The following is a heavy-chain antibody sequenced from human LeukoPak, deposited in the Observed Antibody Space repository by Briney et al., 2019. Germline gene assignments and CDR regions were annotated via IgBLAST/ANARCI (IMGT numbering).Heavy chain of an antibody. CDR2: ITSSSSTI. V-gene: IGHV3-48*04. CDR1: GFTFSSYS. Sequence: GGSLRLSCAASGFTFSSYSMNWVRQAPGKGLEWVSYITSSSSTIYSADSVKGRFTISRDNAKNSLYLQMNSLRAEDTAVYYCVRDTFSPDAFDIWGQGTMVTVSS. J-gene: IGHJ3*02. CDR3: VRDTFSPDAFDI. D-gene: IGHD3-16*01.